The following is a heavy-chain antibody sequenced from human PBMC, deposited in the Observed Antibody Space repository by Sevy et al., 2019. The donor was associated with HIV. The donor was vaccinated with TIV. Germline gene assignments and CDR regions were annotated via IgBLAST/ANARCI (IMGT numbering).Heavy chain of an antibody. D-gene: IGHD4-17*01. CDR2: ISGSGGTA. CDR3: AKLGDGYGDSSYSDY. Sequence: GGSLRLSCAASGFTFSSYAMSWVRQAPGKGLEWVSGISGSGGTAYYADSVKGRFTISRDNTKNTLFLQMNSLRAEDAAVFYCAKLGDGYGDSSYSDYWGQGTPVTVSS. V-gene: IGHV3-23*01. CDR1: GFTFSSYA. J-gene: IGHJ4*02.